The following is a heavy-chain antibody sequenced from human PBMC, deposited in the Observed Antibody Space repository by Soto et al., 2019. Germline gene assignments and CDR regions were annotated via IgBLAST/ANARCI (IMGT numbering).Heavy chain of an antibody. D-gene: IGHD5-18*01. CDR2: IIPIFGTA. V-gene: IGHV1-69*13. CDR1: GGTFSSYA. Sequence: SVKVSCKASGGTFSSYAISWVRQAPGQGLEWMGGIIPIFGTANYAQKFQGRVTITADESTSTAYMELSSLRSEDTAVYYCARGGGYSYGYYYGMDVWGQGTTVTVSS. CDR3: ARGGGYSYGYYYGMDV. J-gene: IGHJ6*02.